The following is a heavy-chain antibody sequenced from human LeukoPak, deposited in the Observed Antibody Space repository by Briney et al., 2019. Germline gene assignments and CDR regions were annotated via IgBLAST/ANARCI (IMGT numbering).Heavy chain of an antibody. Sequence: ASVKVSCKASGGTFSSYAISWVRQAPGQGLEWMGWINPNSGGTNYAQEFQGWVTMTRDTSISTAYMELSRLRSDDTAVYYCARDLGLDGYNYYYYGMDVWGQGTTVTVSS. CDR3: ARDLGLDGYNYYYYGMDV. J-gene: IGHJ6*02. D-gene: IGHD5-24*01. V-gene: IGHV1-2*04. CDR2: INPNSGGT. CDR1: GGTFSSYA.